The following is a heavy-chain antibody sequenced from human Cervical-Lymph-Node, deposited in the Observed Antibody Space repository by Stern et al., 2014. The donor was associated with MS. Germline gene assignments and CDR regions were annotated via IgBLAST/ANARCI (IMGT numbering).Heavy chain of an antibody. Sequence: LQLQESGPGLVQPSETLSLTCTVSGGYISGYYCIWIRQPPGKGLEWIGYIYNSGSTNYNPSLKSRASISVDTSKNQFSMKLTSVTPADTAVYYCARAKGRFDGDYVMFDYWGQGTLVTVSS. V-gene: IGHV4-59*01. CDR3: ARAKGRFDGDYVMFDY. CDR1: GGYISGYY. J-gene: IGHJ4*02. D-gene: IGHD4-17*01. CDR2: IYNSGST.